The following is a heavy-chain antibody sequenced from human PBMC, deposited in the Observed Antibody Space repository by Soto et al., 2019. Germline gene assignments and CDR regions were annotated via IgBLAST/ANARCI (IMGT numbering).Heavy chain of an antibody. D-gene: IGHD2-8*01. CDR1: GYSISSGYY. CDR3: ARGPANYYFDY. CDR2: IYRSGST. V-gene: IGHV4-38-2*01. Sequence: SETLSLTCAVSGYSISSGYYWGWIRQPPGEGLEWIGSIYRSGSTYYNPSLKSRVTISVDTSKSQLSLKLSSVTAADTALYYCARGPANYYFDYWGQGTLVTVSS. J-gene: IGHJ4*02.